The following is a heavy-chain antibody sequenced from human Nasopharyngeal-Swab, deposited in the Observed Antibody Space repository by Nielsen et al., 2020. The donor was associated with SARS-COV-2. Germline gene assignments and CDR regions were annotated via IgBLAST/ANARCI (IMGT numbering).Heavy chain of an antibody. CDR1: GFTFSSYG. D-gene: IGHD3-3*01. CDR2: IWYDGSNK. V-gene: IGHV3-33*01. CDR3: ARDLRLGYYGTDV. Sequence: GESLKISCAASGFTFSSYGMHWVRQAPGKGLEWVAVIWYDGSNKYYADSVKGRFTISRDNSKNTLYLQMNSLRAEDTAVYYCARDLRLGYYGTDVWGQGTTVTVSS. J-gene: IGHJ6*02.